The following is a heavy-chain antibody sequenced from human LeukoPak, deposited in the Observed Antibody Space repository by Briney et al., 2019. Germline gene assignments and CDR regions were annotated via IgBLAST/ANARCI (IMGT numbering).Heavy chain of an antibody. J-gene: IGHJ6*02. CDR1: GFTFSSYA. CDR3: AKDLSPMMKTYYYDSSGYYGSNYYYYYGMDV. D-gene: IGHD3-22*01. V-gene: IGHV3-23*01. CDR2: ISGSGGST. Sequence: GGSLRLSCAASGFTFSSYAMSWVRQAPGKGLEWVSAISGSGGSTYYADSVKGRFTISRDNSKNTLYLQMNSLRAEDTAVYYCAKDLSPMMKTYYYDSSGYYGSNYYYYYGMDVWGQGTTVTVSS.